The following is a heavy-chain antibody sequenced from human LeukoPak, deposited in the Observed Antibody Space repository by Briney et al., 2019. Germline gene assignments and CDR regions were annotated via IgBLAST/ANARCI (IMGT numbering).Heavy chain of an antibody. CDR1: GGSISSYY. Sequence: SETLSLTCTVSGGSISSYYWSRIRQPPGKGLEWIGYIYYSGSTNYNPSLKSRVTISVDPSKNQFSLKLSSVTAADTAVYYCARGTSGTTAYYYYMDVWGKGTTVTISS. D-gene: IGHD1-1*01. J-gene: IGHJ6*03. CDR3: ARGTSGTTAYYYYMDV. V-gene: IGHV4-59*01. CDR2: IYYSGST.